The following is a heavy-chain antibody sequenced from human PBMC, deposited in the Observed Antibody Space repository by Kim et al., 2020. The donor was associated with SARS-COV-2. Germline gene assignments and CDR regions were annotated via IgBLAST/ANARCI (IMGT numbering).Heavy chain of an antibody. J-gene: IGHJ5*02. V-gene: IGHV3-23*01. Sequence: ADSVKGRFTISRDNSKNTLYLQMNSLRAEDTAVYYCAKDPLTLRTGMFDPWGQGTLVTVSS. CDR3: AKDPLTLRTGMFDP. D-gene: IGHD3-10*01.